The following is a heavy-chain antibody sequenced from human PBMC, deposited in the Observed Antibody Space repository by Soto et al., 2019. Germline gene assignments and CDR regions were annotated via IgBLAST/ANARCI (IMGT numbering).Heavy chain of an antibody. CDR3: AKEGGFRTESPLYYYGMDV. Sequence: LRLSCAASGFTLSKYGMHWVRQAPGKGPEWVAVISDDGSNKYYADYVKGRLTISRDNSKNTLYLQMNSLRLEDTAVYYCAKEGGFRTESPLYYYGMDVWGQGTTVTVSS. D-gene: IGHD6-25*01. CDR2: ISDDGSNK. V-gene: IGHV3-30*18. CDR1: GFTLSKYG. J-gene: IGHJ6*02.